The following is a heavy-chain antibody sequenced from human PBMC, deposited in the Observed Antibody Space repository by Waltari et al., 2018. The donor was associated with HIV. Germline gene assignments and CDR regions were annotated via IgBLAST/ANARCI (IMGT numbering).Heavy chain of an antibody. Sequence: EVQLVQSGAEVKQPGESLRISCKGSGYSFTSYWISWVRQMPGKGLEWMGRIDPSDSYTNYSPSFQGHVTISADKSISTAYLQWSSLKASDTAMYYCARLRPLYSSGWKRVGWFDPWGQGTLVTVSS. CDR2: IDPSDSYT. CDR1: GYSFTSYW. V-gene: IGHV5-10-1*01. J-gene: IGHJ5*02. CDR3: ARLRPLYSSGWKRVGWFDP. D-gene: IGHD6-19*01.